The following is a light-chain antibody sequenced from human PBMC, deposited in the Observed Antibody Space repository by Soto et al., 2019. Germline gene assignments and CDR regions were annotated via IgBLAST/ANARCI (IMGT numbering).Light chain of an antibody. V-gene: IGLV2-14*01. J-gene: IGLJ1*01. CDR2: EVR. Sequence: QSALTQPASVSGSPGQSITISCTGTSSDVGGYNYVSWYQQHPGKAPKLMSYEVRNRPSGVSNRFSGSKSGKTASLTISGLQAEDEADYYCSSYTRSSTLVFGTGTKLTVL. CDR3: SSYTRSSTLV. CDR1: SSDVGGYNY.